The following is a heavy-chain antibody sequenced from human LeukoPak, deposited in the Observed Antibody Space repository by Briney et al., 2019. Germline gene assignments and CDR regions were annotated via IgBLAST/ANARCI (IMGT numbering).Heavy chain of an antibody. CDR2: ISGSGGST. D-gene: IGHD2-2*01. V-gene: IGHV3-23*01. J-gene: IGHJ5*02. CDR3: ARSPTAINGYFDP. CDR1: GFPFSSYA. Sequence: GGSLRLSCAASGFPFSSYAMSWVRQAPGKGLEWVSAISGSGGSTYYADSVKGRFTISRDNCKNTLYLQMNSLRAEDTAVYYCARSPTAINGYFDPWGQGTLVTVSS.